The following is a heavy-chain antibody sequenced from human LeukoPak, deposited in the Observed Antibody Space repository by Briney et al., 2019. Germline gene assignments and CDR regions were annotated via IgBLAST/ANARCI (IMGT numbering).Heavy chain of an antibody. CDR3: ARTSVAAHDRIGFVDY. Sequence: ASVKVSRKTSGYNFLSYGISWVRQAPGKGLEWMGWISTYSEKPNYAVSLQGRVTVTTDTSTSTVSMELRSPTSDDTALYYCARTSVAAHDRIGFVDYWGQGTLVSVSS. J-gene: IGHJ4*02. CDR2: ISTYSEKP. V-gene: IGHV1-18*01. CDR1: GYNFLSYG. D-gene: IGHD3-22*01.